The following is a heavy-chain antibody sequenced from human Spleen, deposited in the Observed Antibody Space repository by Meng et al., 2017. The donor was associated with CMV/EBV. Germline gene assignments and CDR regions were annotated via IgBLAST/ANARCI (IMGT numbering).Heavy chain of an antibody. CDR1: GGSISSSN. J-gene: IGHJ6*02. V-gene: IGHV3-21*01. CDR2: ISSSSSYI. CDR3: ARDRDSSSWYSSVYYYGMDV. Sequence: ETLSLTCAVSGGSISSSNWWSWVRQPPGKGLEWVSSISSSSSYIYYADSVKGRFTISRDNAKNSLYLQMNSLRAEDTAVYYCARDRDSSSWYSSVYYYGMDVWGQGTTVTVSS. D-gene: IGHD6-13*01.